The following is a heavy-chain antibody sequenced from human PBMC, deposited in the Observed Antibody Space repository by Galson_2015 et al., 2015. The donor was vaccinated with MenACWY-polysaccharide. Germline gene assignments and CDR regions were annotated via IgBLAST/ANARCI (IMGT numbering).Heavy chain of an antibody. J-gene: IGHJ6*02. CDR2: IPYDGSYK. D-gene: IGHD5-18*01. Sequence: SLRLSCAASGFTFSNYAMHWVRQAPGTGLEWVALIPYDGSYKFYADSVQGRFTISRDNSQNTLFLQMSSLRAEDSAVYYCAKDVERGYSWIRYYNGMEVWGQGTTVTVSS. CDR3: AKDVERGYSWIRYYNGMEV. V-gene: IGHV3-30*18. CDR1: GFTFSNYA.